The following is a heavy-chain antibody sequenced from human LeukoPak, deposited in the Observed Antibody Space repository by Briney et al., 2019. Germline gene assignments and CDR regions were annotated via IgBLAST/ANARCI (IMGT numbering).Heavy chain of an antibody. Sequence: SETLSLTCAVSGYSISSGYYWGWIRQPPRKGLEWIGSIYHSGSTYYNPSLKSRVTISVDTSKNQFSLKLSSVTAADTAVYYCARVFNWGDFDYWGQGTLVTVSS. CDR1: GYSISSGYY. CDR3: ARVFNWGDFDY. V-gene: IGHV4-38-2*01. CDR2: IYHSGST. J-gene: IGHJ4*02. D-gene: IGHD7-27*01.